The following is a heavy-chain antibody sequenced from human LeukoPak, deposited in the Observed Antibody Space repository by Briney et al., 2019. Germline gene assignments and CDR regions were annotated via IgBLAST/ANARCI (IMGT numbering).Heavy chain of an antibody. V-gene: IGHV1-18*01. J-gene: IGHJ3*02. Sequence: ASVKVSCKASGYTFTSYGISWVRQAPGQGLEWMGWISAYNGNTNYAQELQGRVTMTTDTSTSTAYMELRSLRSDDTAVYYCATRGIVVVPAALNDAFDIWGQGTMVTVSS. CDR1: GYTFTSYG. D-gene: IGHD2-2*01. CDR2: ISAYNGNT. CDR3: ATRGIVVVPAALNDAFDI.